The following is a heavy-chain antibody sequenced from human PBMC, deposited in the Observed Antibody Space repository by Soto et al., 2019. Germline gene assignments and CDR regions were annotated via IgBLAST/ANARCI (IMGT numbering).Heavy chain of an antibody. CDR2: IDWDDDK. CDR3: VRREVAGRHFDY. J-gene: IGHJ4*02. V-gene: IGHV2-70*02. Sequence: SGPTLVNPTQTLTLTCTFSGFSLSTSGMCVSWIRQPPGKALEWLALIDWDDDKYYSTSLKTRLTISKDASKNQVVLTMTNMDPVDTAVYYCVRREVAGRHFDYWGQGTLVTVSS. CDR1: GFSLSTSGMC. D-gene: IGHD2-15*01.